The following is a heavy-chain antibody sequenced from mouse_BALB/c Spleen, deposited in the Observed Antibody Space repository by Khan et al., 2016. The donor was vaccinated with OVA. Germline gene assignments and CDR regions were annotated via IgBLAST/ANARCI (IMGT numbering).Heavy chain of an antibody. CDR2: IDPVSGDT. Sequence: VQLKQSGPELMKPGASVKISCKASGYSFTTYYIHWVLQSHGKSLDWIGYIDPVSGDTIYNQKFKGKATLTVDKSSSTAYIHLNNLTSEDSAVYYCTRHGYVAWFTYWGQGTLVTVSA. D-gene: IGHD2-2*01. CDR1: GYSFTTYY. CDR3: TRHGYVAWFTY. V-gene: IGHV1S135*01. J-gene: IGHJ3*01.